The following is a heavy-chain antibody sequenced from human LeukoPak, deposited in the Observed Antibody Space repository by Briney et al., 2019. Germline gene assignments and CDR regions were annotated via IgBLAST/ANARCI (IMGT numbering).Heavy chain of an antibody. D-gene: IGHD5-18*01. Sequence: GGSLRLSCAASGFTFSNAWMSWVRQTPGKGLEWVLAISGSGGSTYYADSVKGWFTVSRDNSKNTLYLQMNSLRAEDTAVYYCASFYSYGQNWGQGTLVTVSS. V-gene: IGHV3-23*01. CDR2: ISGSGGST. CDR3: ASFYSYGQN. CDR1: GFTFSNAW. J-gene: IGHJ4*02.